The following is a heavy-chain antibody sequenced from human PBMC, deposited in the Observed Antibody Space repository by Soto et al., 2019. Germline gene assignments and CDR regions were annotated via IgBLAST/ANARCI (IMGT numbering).Heavy chain of an antibody. Sequence: QLQLQESGPGLVKPSETLSLTCTVSGDSITTNGYYWAWIRQPPGKGLDWIGNVYYSGSTNYNPSLRGRVTISVHTAKTQFSLNLTSVTAADTAVYYCAREPGGRPHDNWGQGRRVTVSS. D-gene: IGHD3-10*01. CDR3: AREPGGRPHDN. CDR2: VYYSGST. J-gene: IGHJ4*02. CDR1: GDSITTNGYY. V-gene: IGHV4-39*02.